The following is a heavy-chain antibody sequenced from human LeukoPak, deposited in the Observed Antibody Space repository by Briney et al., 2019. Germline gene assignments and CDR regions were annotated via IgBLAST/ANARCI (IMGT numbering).Heavy chain of an antibody. CDR3: ARVGSGWYFDY. CDR2: ISSSSTI. J-gene: IGHJ4*02. D-gene: IGHD6-19*01. Sequence: GGSLRLSCAASGFTFSSYSMNWVRQAPGKGLEWVSYISSSSTIYYADSVKGRFTISRDNAKNSLYLQMNSLRAEDTAVYYCARVGSGWYFDYWGQGTLVTVSS. CDR1: GFTFSSYS. V-gene: IGHV3-48*01.